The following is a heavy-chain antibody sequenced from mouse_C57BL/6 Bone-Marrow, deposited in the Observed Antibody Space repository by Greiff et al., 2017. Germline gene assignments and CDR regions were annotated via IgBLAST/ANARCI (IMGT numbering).Heavy chain of an antibody. CDR3: ARRGNYVEDY. V-gene: IGHV1-69*01. CDR1: GYTFTSYW. Sequence: VQLQQSGAELVMPGASVKLSCKASGYTFTSYWMHWVKQRPGQGLEWIGEIDPSDSYTNYNQKFKGKSTMTVDKSSSIAYMQLSSLTSEDSAVYYCARRGNYVEDYWGQGTTLTVSS. J-gene: IGHJ2*01. CDR2: IDPSDSYT. D-gene: IGHD2-1*01.